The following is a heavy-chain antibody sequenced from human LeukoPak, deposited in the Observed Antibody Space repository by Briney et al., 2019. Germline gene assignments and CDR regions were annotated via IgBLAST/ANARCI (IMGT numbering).Heavy chain of an antibody. V-gene: IGHV3-21*01. CDR1: GFTFSSYS. CDR3: ARRLIEAREAWFDP. J-gene: IGHJ5*02. CDR2: ISSSSSYI. Sequence: PGGSLRLSCAASGFTFSSYSMNWVRQAPGKGLEWVSSISSSSSYIYYADSVKGRFTISRDNAKNSLYLQMNSLRAEDTAVYYCARRLIEAREAWFDPWGQGTLVTVSS. D-gene: IGHD2/OR15-2a*01.